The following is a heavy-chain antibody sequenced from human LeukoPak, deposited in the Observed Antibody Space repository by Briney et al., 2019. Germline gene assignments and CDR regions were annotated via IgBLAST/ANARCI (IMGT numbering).Heavy chain of an antibody. D-gene: IGHD2-15*01. CDR1: GFTFSRHW. J-gene: IGHJ4*02. V-gene: IGHV3-7*01. Sequence: PGGSLRLSCEASGFTFSRHWMSWVRQAPGRGLEWVANIKQDGSMKQYADSVRGRFIISRDNAKNSVYLQLSSLKAEDSAVYFCARDESGGYYVYWGQGTLVTASS. CDR2: IKQDGSMK. CDR3: ARDESGGYYVY.